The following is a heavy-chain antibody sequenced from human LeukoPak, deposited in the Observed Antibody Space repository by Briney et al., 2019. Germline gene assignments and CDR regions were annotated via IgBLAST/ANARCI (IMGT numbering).Heavy chain of an antibody. CDR1: GFTFSRYG. V-gene: IGHV3-30*02. D-gene: IGHD3-10*01. CDR2: ISDSGGDK. J-gene: IGHJ4*02. CDR3: ARDGGSESYAFDY. Sequence: GGSLRLSCAASGFTFSRYGFRWVRQAPGKGLEWVAFISDSGGDKWYADSVKGRLTISRDKSKNTVNLQMSSLRVEDTALYYCARDGGSESYAFDYWGRGTQVTVSS.